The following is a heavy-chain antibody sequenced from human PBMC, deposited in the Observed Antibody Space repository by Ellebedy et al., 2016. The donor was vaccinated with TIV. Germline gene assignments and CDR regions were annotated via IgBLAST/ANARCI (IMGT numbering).Heavy chain of an antibody. V-gene: IGHV1-69*06. D-gene: IGHD2-2*01. J-gene: IGHJ6*02. CDR1: GGTFSSYA. CDR2: IIPIFGST. Sequence: AASVKVSCKASGGTFSSYAVSWVRQAPGQGLEWVGGIIPIFGSTNYAQRFQGRITITADKSTSTAYMELSSLRSEDTAVCYCGREDCSSTSCPYYYYGMDVWGQGTTVTVSS. CDR3: GREDCSSTSCPYYYYGMDV.